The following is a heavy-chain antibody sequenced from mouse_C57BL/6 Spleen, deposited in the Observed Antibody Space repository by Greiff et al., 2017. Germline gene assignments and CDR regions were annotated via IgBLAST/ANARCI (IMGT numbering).Heavy chain of an antibody. CDR2: ISYDGSN. D-gene: IGHD4-1*01. CDR1: GYSITSGYY. V-gene: IGHV3-6*01. Sequence: DVKLQESGPGLVKPSQSLSLTCSVTGYSITSGYYWNWIRQFPGNKLEWMGYISYDGSNNYNPSLKNRISITRDTSKNQFFLKLNSVTTEDTATYYCARELTGTAFDYWGQGTTLTVSS. J-gene: IGHJ2*01. CDR3: ARELTGTAFDY.